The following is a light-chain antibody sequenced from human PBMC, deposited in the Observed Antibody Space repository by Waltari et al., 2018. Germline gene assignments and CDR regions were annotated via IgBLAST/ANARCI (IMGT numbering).Light chain of an antibody. CDR2: GAS. V-gene: IGKV3-20*01. Sequence: EVVLTQFPGTLSLSPGEKATLSCRASQSLTKRYLAWYQQKPGQPPKLRIYGASSRAAGSPDRFSGSGSGTDFSLTINRLEPDDSAVYYCQQYGSSILYTFGQGTKLEIK. CDR1: QSLTKRY. J-gene: IGKJ2*01. CDR3: QQYGSSILYT.